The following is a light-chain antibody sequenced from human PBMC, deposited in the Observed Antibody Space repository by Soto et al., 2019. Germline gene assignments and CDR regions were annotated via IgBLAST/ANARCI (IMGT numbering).Light chain of an antibody. CDR1: QSVSSSY. Sequence: EIVLTQSPGTLSLSPGERATLSCRASQSVSSSYLAWYQQKPGQAPRLLIYGASSRATGIPGRFSGSGSGTDFTLTISRLEPEDFAVYYCQQYGRSPFTFGPGTKGIS. J-gene: IGKJ3*01. CDR3: QQYGRSPFT. V-gene: IGKV3-20*01. CDR2: GAS.